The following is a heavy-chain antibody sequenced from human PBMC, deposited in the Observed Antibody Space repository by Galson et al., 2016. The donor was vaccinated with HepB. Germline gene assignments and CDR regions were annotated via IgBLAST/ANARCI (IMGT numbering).Heavy chain of an antibody. CDR1: GGSISSYC. CDR2: ISYSGST. V-gene: IGHV4-59*01. D-gene: IGHD3-10*01. Sequence: SETLSLTCTVSGGSISSYCWSWIRQPPGKGLEWIGYISYSGSTNYNPSLRSRVTISVDTSKNQFSLRLRALAAADTAVYFCARSRPFFGELSFYFDYWGQGTLVTVSS. CDR3: ARSRPFFGELSFYFDY. J-gene: IGHJ4*02.